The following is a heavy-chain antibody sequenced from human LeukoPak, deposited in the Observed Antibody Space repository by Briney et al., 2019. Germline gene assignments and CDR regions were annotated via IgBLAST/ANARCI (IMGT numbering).Heavy chain of an antibody. CDR1: GFTFNTYW. Sequence: PRGSLRLSCAVSGFTFNTYWMSWVRQAPGKGLEWVANIKEDGSEKHYGDSVRGRFTISRDNAKNSLYLRMNSLRAEDTALYFCARDTYDSSGYHFYYMDVWGKGTTVTVSS. D-gene: IGHD3-22*01. CDR2: IKEDGSEK. V-gene: IGHV3-7*01. CDR3: ARDTYDSSGYHFYYMDV. J-gene: IGHJ6*03.